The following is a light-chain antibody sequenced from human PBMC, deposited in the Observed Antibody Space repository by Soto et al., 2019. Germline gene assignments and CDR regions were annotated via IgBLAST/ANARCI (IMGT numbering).Light chain of an antibody. CDR3: MQALQTTLS. J-gene: IGKJ4*01. CDR1: QSLLHRNGYNY. Sequence: DIVLTQSPLSLPVTPGEPASISCRSSQSLLHRNGYNYLDWYLQKPGQSYQLLIYLGSNRASGVPDRFSGSGSGTDFTLKISRVEAEDVGSYYCMQALQTTLSFGGGTKVELK. V-gene: IGKV2-28*01. CDR2: LGS.